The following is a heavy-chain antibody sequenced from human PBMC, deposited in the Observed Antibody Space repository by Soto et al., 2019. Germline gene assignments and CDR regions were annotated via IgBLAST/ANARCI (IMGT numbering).Heavy chain of an antibody. CDR2: VNSNGGST. CDR3: AKLTYGDPVDY. J-gene: IGHJ4*02. D-gene: IGHD4-17*01. V-gene: IGHV3-23*01. Sequence: EVQLLESGGGLVQPGGSLRLSCAASGFTFSRYAMNWVRQAPGKGLEWVSTVNSNGGSTSYADSVKGRFTISRDNSENTLYLQMNSLRAEDTAGYYCAKLTYGDPVDYWGQGTLVTVSS. CDR1: GFTFSRYA.